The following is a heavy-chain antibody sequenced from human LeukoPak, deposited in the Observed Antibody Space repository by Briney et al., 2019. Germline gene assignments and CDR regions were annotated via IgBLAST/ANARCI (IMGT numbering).Heavy chain of an antibody. CDR1: GFTVSSNY. V-gene: IGHV3-53*05. CDR3: ARGGDSSGYWDEVRY. CDR2: IYSGGST. J-gene: IGHJ4*02. Sequence: GGSLRLSCAASGFTVSSNYMSWVRQAPGKGLEWVSVIYSGGSTYYADSVKGRFTISRDNSKNTLYLQMGSLRSEDMAVYYCARGGDSSGYWDEVRYWGQGTLVTVSS. D-gene: IGHD3-22*01.